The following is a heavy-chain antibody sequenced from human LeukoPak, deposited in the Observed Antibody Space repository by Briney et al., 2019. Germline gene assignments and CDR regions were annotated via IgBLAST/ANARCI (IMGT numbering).Heavy chain of an antibody. D-gene: IGHD6-19*01. V-gene: IGHV1-8*02. Sequence: GASVKVSCKASGYTFTNSYLHWVRQATGQGLEWMGWMNPNSGNTGYAQKFQGRVTMTRNTSISTAYMELSSLRSEDTAVYYCARGGSSGWYEYDYWDQGTLVTVSS. CDR3: ARGGSSGWYEYDY. CDR1: GYTFTNSY. J-gene: IGHJ4*02. CDR2: MNPNSGNT.